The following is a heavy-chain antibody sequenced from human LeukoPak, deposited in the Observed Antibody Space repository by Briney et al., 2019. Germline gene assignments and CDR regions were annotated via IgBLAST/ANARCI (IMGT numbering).Heavy chain of an antibody. CDR2: ISAYNGNT. V-gene: IGHV1-18*01. CDR3: ARDQYSSSWWGGINGGYYMDV. D-gene: IGHD6-13*01. Sequence: PKASVKVSCKASGYTFTSYGISWVRQAPGQGLEWMGWISAYNGNTNYAQKLQGRVTMTTDTSTSTAYMELRSLRSDDTAVYYCARDQYSSSWWGGINGGYYMDVWGKGTTVTISS. J-gene: IGHJ6*03. CDR1: GYTFTSYG.